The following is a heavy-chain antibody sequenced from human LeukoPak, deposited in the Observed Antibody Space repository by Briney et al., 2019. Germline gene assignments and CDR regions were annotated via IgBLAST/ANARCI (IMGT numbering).Heavy chain of an antibody. CDR1: GLTFSNHA. Sequence: PGGCLRLSCAVSGLTFSNHAMSWVRQAPGRGLEWISALRRGGDITYYADSVRGRFTISRDISKNTLYLQMNSLRADDTAIYYCAQEEVPNDYWGQGTLVTVSS. CDR3: AQEEVPNDY. V-gene: IGHV3-23*01. CDR2: LRRGGDIT. J-gene: IGHJ4*02.